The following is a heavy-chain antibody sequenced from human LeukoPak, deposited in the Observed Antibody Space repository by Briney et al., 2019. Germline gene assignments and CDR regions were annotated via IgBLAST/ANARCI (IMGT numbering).Heavy chain of an antibody. J-gene: IGHJ3*02. CDR2: ISWNSGTT. Sequence: PGGSLRLSCAASEFTFDNYAMHWVRQAPGKGLEWVSSISWNSGTTAYADSVKGRFTISRDNAKNSLYLQMNSLRAEDMALYYCAKASTRSFTSGYYGDAFDIWGQGTMVSVSS. CDR3: AKASTRSFTSGYYGDAFDI. CDR1: EFTFDNYA. V-gene: IGHV3-9*03. D-gene: IGHD3-22*01.